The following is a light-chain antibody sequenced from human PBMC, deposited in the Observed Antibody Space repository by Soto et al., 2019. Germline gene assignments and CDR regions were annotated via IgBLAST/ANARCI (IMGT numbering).Light chain of an antibody. Sequence: QSVLTQPASVSGSPGQSITISCTGTSSDVGGYNYVSWYQQHPGKAPKLMIYDVSNRPSGISNRFSGSKSGNTASLTISGLQAEDEADYYCSSYRGSSTYVFGTGTQLTVL. V-gene: IGLV2-14*01. J-gene: IGLJ1*01. CDR3: SSYRGSSTYV. CDR2: DVS. CDR1: SSDVGGYNY.